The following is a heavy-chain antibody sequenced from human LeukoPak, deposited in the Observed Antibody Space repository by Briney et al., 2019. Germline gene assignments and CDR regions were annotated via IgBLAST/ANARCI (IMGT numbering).Heavy chain of an antibody. V-gene: IGHV3-23*01. CDR1: GFTFSSYA. CDR2: ISGSGGST. CDR3: AKAPRDPYYFDY. J-gene: IGHJ4*02. Sequence: GGSLRLSCAASGFTFSSYAMSWVRQAPGKGLEWVSAISGSGGSTYYADSVKGRFTISRGNSKNTLYLQMNSLRAEDTAVYYCAKAPRDPYYFDYWGQGTLVTVSS.